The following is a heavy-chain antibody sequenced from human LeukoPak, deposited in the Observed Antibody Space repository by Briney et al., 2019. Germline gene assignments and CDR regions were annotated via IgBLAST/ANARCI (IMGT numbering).Heavy chain of an antibody. Sequence: SGGSLRLSCAASGFTFSSYEMNWVRQAPGKGLEWVSYISSSGGTIYYADSVKGRFTISRDNAKNSLYLQMNSLRAEDTAVYYCARTRGSGWPDAFDIWGQGTMVTVSS. V-gene: IGHV3-48*03. J-gene: IGHJ3*02. D-gene: IGHD6-19*01. CDR2: ISSSGGTI. CDR1: GFTFSSYE. CDR3: ARTRGSGWPDAFDI.